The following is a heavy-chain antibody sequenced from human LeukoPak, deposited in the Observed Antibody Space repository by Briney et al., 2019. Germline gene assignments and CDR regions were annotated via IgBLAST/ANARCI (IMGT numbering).Heavy chain of an antibody. J-gene: IGHJ5*02. CDR2: IYYSGST. CDR3: ARAYYDFWSGYSGYWFDP. D-gene: IGHD3-3*01. Sequence: LRLSCAASGFTFSDYYMSWIRQPPGKGLEWIGYIYYSGSTNYNPSLKSRVTISVDTSKNQFSLKLSSVTAADTAVYYCARAYYDFWSGYSGYWFDPWGQGTLVTVSS. CDR1: GFTFSDYY. V-gene: IGHV4-59*01.